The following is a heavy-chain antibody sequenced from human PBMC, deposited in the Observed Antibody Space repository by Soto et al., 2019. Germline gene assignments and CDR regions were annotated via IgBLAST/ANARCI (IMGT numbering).Heavy chain of an antibody. CDR1: GGSISSYY. Sequence: SETLSLTCTVSGGSISSYYWSWIRQPPGKGLEWIGYIYYSGSTNYNPSLKSRVTISVDTSKNQFSLKLSSVTAADTAVYYCARVNYYFFLSGYNPPAPDYFYSYREAGGKGT. CDR2: IYYSGST. CDR3: ARVNYYFFLSGYNPPAPDYFYSYREA. V-gene: IGHV4-59*08. D-gene: IGHD3-9*01. J-gene: IGHJ6*03.